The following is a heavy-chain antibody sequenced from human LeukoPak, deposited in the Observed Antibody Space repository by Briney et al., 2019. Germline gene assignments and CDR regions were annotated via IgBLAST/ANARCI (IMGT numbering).Heavy chain of an antibody. CDR3: ARDTGYCSSTSCYNHYYYYYMDV. Sequence: ASWKVSCWASGDTCTSEGISGGRHTPKQRLEWMGWISAYNGNTNYAQKVQGRVTMTTDTSTSTAYMELRSLRSDDTAVYYCARDTGYCSSTSCYNHYYYYYMDVWGKGTTVTVSS. CDR1: GDTCTSEG. D-gene: IGHD2-2*02. V-gene: IGHV1-18*01. J-gene: IGHJ6*03. CDR2: ISAYNGNT.